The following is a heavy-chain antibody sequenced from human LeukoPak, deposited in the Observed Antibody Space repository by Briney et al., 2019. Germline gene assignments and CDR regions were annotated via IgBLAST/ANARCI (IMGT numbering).Heavy chain of an antibody. V-gene: IGHV4-59*01. D-gene: IGHD6-19*01. J-gene: IGHJ3*02. Sequence: TETLSLTCTVSGGSMSSYYWSWIRQPPGKGLEWVGYIYYSGTTSYNPSLKSRVTISVDTSKNQFSLKLSSVTAADTAVYYCARDVSGVAGSAFDIWGQGTMVTVSS. CDR1: GGSMSSYY. CDR2: IYYSGTT. CDR3: ARDVSGVAGSAFDI.